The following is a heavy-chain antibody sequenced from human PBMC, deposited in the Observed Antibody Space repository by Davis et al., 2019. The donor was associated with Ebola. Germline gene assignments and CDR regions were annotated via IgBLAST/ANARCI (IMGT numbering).Heavy chain of an antibody. CDR3: AKVSGGGGSYEFDY. CDR1: GFNVGSNY. D-gene: IGHD1-26*01. J-gene: IGHJ4*02. Sequence: PGGSLRLSCAASGFNVGSNYMSWVRQAPGKGLEWVSVISGTGSTTNYADSVRGRFTISRDNSKNTLYLQMNSLRAEDTAVYYCAKVSGGGGSYEFDYWGQGTLVTVSS. V-gene: IGHV3-66*03. CDR2: ISGTGSTT.